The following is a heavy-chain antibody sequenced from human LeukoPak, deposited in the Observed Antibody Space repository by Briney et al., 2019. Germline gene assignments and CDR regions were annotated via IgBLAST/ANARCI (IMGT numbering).Heavy chain of an antibody. Sequence: GGSLRLSCAASGFTFSDYYMSWVRQAPGKGLEWVSSISSSSSYIYYADSVKGRFTISRDNAKNSLYLQMNSLRAEDTAVYYCARGSSGYYLPLDAFDIWGQGTMVAVSS. V-gene: IGHV3-21*01. J-gene: IGHJ3*02. CDR3: ARGSSGYYLPLDAFDI. CDR1: GFTFSDYY. D-gene: IGHD3-22*01. CDR2: ISSSSSYI.